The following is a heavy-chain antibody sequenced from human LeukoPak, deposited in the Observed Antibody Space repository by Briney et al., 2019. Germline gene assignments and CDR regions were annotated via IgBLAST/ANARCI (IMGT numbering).Heavy chain of an antibody. J-gene: IGHJ4*02. CDR2: IYHSGST. CDR3: AREGQLFRGYFNF. Sequence: SQILSLTCTVSGGSISSGGYYWSWIRQPPGKGLEWIGYIYHSGSTYYNPSLKSRVTISVDRSKNQFSLKLSSVTAADTAVYYCAREGQLFRGYFNFWGQGALVTVSS. CDR1: GGSISSGGYY. V-gene: IGHV4-30-2*01. D-gene: IGHD6-13*01.